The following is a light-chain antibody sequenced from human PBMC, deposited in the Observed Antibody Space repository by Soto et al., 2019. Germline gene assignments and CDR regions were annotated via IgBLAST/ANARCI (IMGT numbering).Light chain of an antibody. CDR3: SSYTSSSTLEV. Sequence: QSVLTQPASVSGSPGQSITISCTGTSSDIGGYNYVSWYQQHPGKAPKLMIYEVSNRPAGVSDRFSGSKSGNTASLTISGLQAEDAGDYYCSSYTSSSTLEVFGGGTKLTVL. CDR1: SSDIGGYNY. CDR2: EVS. J-gene: IGLJ2*01. V-gene: IGLV2-14*01.